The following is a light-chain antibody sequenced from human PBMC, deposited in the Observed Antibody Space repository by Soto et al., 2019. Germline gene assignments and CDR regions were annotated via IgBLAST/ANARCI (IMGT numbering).Light chain of an antibody. CDR1: SSDVGSYNL. J-gene: IGLJ1*01. V-gene: IGLV2-23*03. Sequence: QSVLTQPASVSGSPGQSITISCTGTSSDVGSYNLVSWYQQHPGKAPKLMIYEGSKRPSGVSNRFSGSKSGNTASLTISGLQAEDEADYYCCSYAGSSTFGVRVFGTGTKLTVL. CDR2: EGS. CDR3: CSYAGSSTFGVRV.